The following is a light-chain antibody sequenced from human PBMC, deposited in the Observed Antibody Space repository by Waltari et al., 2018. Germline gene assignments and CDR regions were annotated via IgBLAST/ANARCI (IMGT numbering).Light chain of an antibody. CDR3: AAWDGSLNGPV. CDR2: TND. J-gene: IGLJ3*02. CDR1: PSNIGTGA. Sequence: QPVLTQPPSVSGTPGQRVTISCSGGPSNIGTGAVTWYRHVPGTAPKLLFSTNDQRPSGVPDRFSGSRSGTSAFLAISGLQSDDEGDYYCAAWDGSLNGPVFGGGTKLTVL. V-gene: IGLV1-44*01.